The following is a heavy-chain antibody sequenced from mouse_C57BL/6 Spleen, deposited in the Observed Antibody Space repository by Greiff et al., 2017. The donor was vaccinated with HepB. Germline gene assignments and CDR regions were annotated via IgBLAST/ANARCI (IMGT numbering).Heavy chain of an antibody. CDR1: GYAFSSSW. V-gene: IGHV1-82*01. CDR2: IYPGDGDT. D-gene: IGHD1-1*01. J-gene: IGHJ2*01. Sequence: VMLVESGPELVKPGASVKISCKASGYAFSSSWMNWVKQRPGKGLEWIGRIYPGDGDTNYNGKFKGKATLTADKSSSTAYMQLSSLTSEDSAVSFCANYYGSSLDYWGQGTTLTVSS. CDR3: ANYYGSSLDY.